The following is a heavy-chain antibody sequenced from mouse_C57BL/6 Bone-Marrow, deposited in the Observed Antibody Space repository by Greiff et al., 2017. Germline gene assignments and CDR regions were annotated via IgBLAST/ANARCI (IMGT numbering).Heavy chain of an antibody. CDR3: ARHDDYDAWFAY. CDR2: ISNGGGST. Sequence: EVQRVESGGGLVQPGGSLKLSCAASGFTFSDYYMYWVRPTPEKRLEWVAYISNGGGSTYYPDTVKGRFTISRDNAKNTLYLQMSRLKSEDTAMYYCARHDDYDAWFAYWGQGTLVTVSA. V-gene: IGHV5-12*01. J-gene: IGHJ3*01. D-gene: IGHD2-4*01. CDR1: GFTFSDYY.